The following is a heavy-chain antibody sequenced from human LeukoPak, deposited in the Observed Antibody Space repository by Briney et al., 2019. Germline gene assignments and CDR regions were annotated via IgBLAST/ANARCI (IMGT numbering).Heavy chain of an antibody. D-gene: IGHD1-1*01. Sequence: ASVKVSCKASGYTFTSYGISWVRQAPGQGLEWMGWINPNSGGTNYAQKFQGRVTMTRDTSISTAYMELSRLRSDDTAVYYCARINEYYYMDVWGKGTTVTISS. CDR1: GYTFTSYG. CDR2: INPNSGGT. CDR3: ARINEYYYMDV. J-gene: IGHJ6*03. V-gene: IGHV1-2*02.